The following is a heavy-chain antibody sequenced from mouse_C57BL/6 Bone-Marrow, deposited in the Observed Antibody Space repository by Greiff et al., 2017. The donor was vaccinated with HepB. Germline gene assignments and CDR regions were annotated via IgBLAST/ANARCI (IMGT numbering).Heavy chain of an antibody. CDR2: IYPGDGDT. J-gene: IGHJ3*01. CDR3: ARDDYDGGGFAY. D-gene: IGHD2-4*01. V-gene: IGHV1-82*01. Sequence: QVQLKESGPELVKPGASVKISCKASGYAFSSSWMNWVKQRPGKGLEWIGRIYPGDGDTNYNGKFKGKATLTADKSSSTAYMQLSSLTSEDSAVYFCARDDYDGGGFAYWGQGTLVTVSA. CDR1: GYAFSSSW.